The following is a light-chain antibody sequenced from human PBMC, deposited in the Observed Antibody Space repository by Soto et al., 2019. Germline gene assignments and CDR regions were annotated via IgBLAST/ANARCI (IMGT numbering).Light chain of an antibody. CDR3: QQYYTTPLT. CDR1: QSLLYSSDNKNS. V-gene: IGKV4-1*01. CDR2: WAS. Sequence: DIVMTQSPDSLTVSLGERAALNCRSSQSLLYSSDNKNSLAWYQQKPGHPPKLLIHWASTRESGVPDRFSGSGSGTDFTLTISSLQAEDVAVYYCQQYYTTPLTFGGGTKVDIK. J-gene: IGKJ4*01.